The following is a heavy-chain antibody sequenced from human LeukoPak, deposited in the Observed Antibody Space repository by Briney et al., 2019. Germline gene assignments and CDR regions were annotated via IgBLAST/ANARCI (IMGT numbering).Heavy chain of an antibody. V-gene: IGHV5-51*01. CDR2: IYPGDSDT. D-gene: IGHD3-22*01. CDR1: GCSFTSYW. J-gene: IGHJ1*01. Sequence: GESLKISCKASGCSFTSYWFGWGRQMPGKGLEGMGIIYPGDSDTRYSPSFQGQVTISADKSISTAYLQWSSLKASDTAMYYCERAQYYYDSSGYYLAEYFQHWGQGTLVTVSS. CDR3: ERAQYYYDSSGYYLAEYFQH.